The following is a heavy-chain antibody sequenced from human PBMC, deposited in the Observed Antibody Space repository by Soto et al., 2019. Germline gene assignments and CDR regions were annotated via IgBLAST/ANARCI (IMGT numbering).Heavy chain of an antibody. V-gene: IGHV1-69*02. CDR2: IIPVLGVT. D-gene: IGHD2-21*02. J-gene: IGHJ6*02. CDR1: GSTFSSYT. Sequence: QVQLVQSGAEVKKPGSSVKVSCQASGSTFSSYTVSWVRQAPGQGLEWMGRIIPVLGVTNYAPKFKGRVTISADKSKTTAYMELSGLRSGDTAVYYCARRRYCGADCYSKYYYGMDVWGQGTTVTVSS. CDR3: ARRRYCGADCYSKYYYGMDV.